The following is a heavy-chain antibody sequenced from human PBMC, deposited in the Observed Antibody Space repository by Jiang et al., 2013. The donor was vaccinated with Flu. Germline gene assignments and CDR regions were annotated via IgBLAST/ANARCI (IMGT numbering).Heavy chain of an antibody. CDR1: GFSLSTSGMC. Sequence: FSGFSLSTSGMCVSWIRQPPGKALEWLALIDWDDDKYYSTSLKTRLTISKDTSKNQVVLTMTNMDPVDTATYYCARIYSGYDSYYFDYWGQGTLVTVSS. CDR3: ARIYSGYDSYYFDY. D-gene: IGHD5-12*01. V-gene: IGHV2-70*01. J-gene: IGHJ4*02. CDR2: IDWDDDK.